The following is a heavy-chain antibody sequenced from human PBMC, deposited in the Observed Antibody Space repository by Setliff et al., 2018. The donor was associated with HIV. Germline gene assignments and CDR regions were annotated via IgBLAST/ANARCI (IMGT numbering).Heavy chain of an antibody. CDR1: GGSISDDGHC. V-gene: IGHV4-31*03. J-gene: IGHJ4*02. Sequence: SETLSLTCTVSGGSISDDGHCWTWIRQRPGKGLEWIAYIYYRGATYYNPSLKSRVALSLDSSKNHFSLKLTSLTAADTAVYYCVRTRVWADAGRYFDSWGQGTLVTVSS. CDR2: IYYRGAT. D-gene: IGHD6-6*01. CDR3: VRTRVWADAGRYFDS.